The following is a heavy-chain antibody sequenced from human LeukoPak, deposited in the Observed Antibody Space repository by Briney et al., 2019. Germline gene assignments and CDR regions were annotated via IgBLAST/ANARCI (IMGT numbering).Heavy chain of an antibody. CDR2: ISYDGSNK. Sequence: GGSLRLSCAASGFTFSSYSMNWVRQAPGKGLEWVAVISYDGSNKYYADSVKGRFTISRDNSKNTLYLQMNSLRAEDTAVYYCAKEKESTEIDYWGQGTLVTVSS. CDR1: GFTFSSYS. J-gene: IGHJ4*02. V-gene: IGHV3-30*18. CDR3: AKEKESTEIDY.